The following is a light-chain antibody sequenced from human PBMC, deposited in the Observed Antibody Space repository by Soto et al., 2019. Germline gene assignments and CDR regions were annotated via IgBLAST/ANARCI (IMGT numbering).Light chain of an antibody. J-gene: IGKJ4*01. CDR2: DAY. V-gene: IGKV1-9*01. CDR1: QGISSY. Sequence: DIQLTQSPSFLSASVGDRVTITCRASQGISSYLAWYQQKPGKAPKLLIYDAYSLESGVPSRFSGSGSGTEFTLTISSLQPDDFATYYCQQYNSYSPLTFGGGTKVDIK. CDR3: QQYNSYSPLT.